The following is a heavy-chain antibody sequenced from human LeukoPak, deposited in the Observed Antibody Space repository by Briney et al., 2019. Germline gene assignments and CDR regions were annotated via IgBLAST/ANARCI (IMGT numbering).Heavy chain of an antibody. D-gene: IGHD6-13*01. J-gene: IGHJ4*02. V-gene: IGHV4-38-2*02. CDR2: IYHSGST. CDR1: GYSISSGYY. Sequence: SETLSLTCAVSGYSISSGYYWGWIRQPPGKGLEWIGSIYHSGSTYYNPSLKSRVTISVDTSKNQFSLKLSSVTAADTAVYYCARDKIGYTSSWTTFDYWGQGTPVTVSS. CDR3: ARDKIGYTSSWTTFDY.